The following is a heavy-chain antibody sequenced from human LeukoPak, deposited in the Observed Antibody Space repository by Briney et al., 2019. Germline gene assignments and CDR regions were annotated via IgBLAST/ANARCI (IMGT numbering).Heavy chain of an antibody. V-gene: IGHV5-51*01. CDR2: IYPGDSDT. CDR3: ARPEGHYDILTGGSLDY. CDR1: GSIFTSYW. Sequence: GASLQISCEGSGSIFTSYWIGGGRQLPGKGLEGMGIIYPGDSDTKYSPSFQGQVTISADKSISTPYLQWSSLKASDTAMYYCARPEGHYDILTGGSLDYWGQGTLVTVSS. J-gene: IGHJ4*02. D-gene: IGHD3-9*01.